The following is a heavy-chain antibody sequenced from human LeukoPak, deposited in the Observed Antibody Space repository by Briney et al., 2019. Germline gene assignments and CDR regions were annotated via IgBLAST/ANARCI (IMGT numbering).Heavy chain of an antibody. J-gene: IGHJ6*03. V-gene: IGHV3-30*02. CDR2: IGYDGSNK. D-gene: IGHD4-11*01. CDR3: AKAYYSHYMDV. Sequence: GGSLRLSCTASGLTFSNYGMHWVRQAPGKGLEWVAFIGYDGSNKYNADSVKGRFTISRDNSKNTLSLQMNSLKPEDTAVCYCAKAYYSHYMDVWGKGTPVTVSS. CDR1: GLTFSNYG.